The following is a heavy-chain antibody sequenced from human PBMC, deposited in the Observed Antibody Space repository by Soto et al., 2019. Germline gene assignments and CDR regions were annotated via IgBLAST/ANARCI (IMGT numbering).Heavy chain of an antibody. Sequence: SETLSLTCAVSGGSISSGGYSWSWIRQPPGKGLEWIGYIYHSGSTYYNPSLKSRVTISVDRSKNQFSLKLSSVTAADTAVYYCARVRSSYYDSSGSLDYWGQGTLVTVSS. CDR3: ARVRSSYYDSSGSLDY. V-gene: IGHV4-30-2*01. CDR2: IYHSGST. J-gene: IGHJ4*02. D-gene: IGHD3-22*01. CDR1: GGSISSGGYS.